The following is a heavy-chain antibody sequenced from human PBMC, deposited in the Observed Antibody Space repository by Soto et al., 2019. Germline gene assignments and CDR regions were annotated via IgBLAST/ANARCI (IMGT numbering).Heavy chain of an antibody. J-gene: IGHJ4*02. CDR1: GDSISSYY. CDR3: ARGRRGDYVPFDY. V-gene: IGHV4-59*01. CDR2: IYYSGST. Sequence: QVQLQESGPGLVKPSETLSLTCTVSGDSISSYYWSWIRQPPGKGLEWIGYIYYSGSTNYNPSLKSRVXXSXDXXKNQFSLKLSSVTAADTAVYYCARGRRGDYVPFDYWGQGTLVTVSS. D-gene: IGHD4-17*01.